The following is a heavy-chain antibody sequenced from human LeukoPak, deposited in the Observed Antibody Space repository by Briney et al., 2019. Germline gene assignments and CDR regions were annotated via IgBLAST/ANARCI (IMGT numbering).Heavy chain of an antibody. CDR2: ISGGGTS. J-gene: IGHJ3*01. V-gene: IGHV3-53*01. CDR1: GYTLTELS. D-gene: IGHD3-16*02. Sequence: SCKVSGYTLTELSMHWVRQAPGKGLEWVSVISGGGTSYYADSVKGRFTISRDNSKNSLYLQMNSLTAEDTAVYYCARGTRWDVRPGDAFDFWGQGTMVTV. CDR3: ARGTRWDVRPGDAFDF.